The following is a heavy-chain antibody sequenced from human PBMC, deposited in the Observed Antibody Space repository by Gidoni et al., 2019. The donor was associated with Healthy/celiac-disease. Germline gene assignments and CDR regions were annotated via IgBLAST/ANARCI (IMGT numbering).Heavy chain of an antibody. V-gene: IGHV4-59*01. D-gene: IGHD3-10*01. Sequence: QVQLQESGPGLVKPSETLSLTCTVSGGSISSYYWSWIRHPPRKGLELIGYTYYSGSTNYIPYLKSRVTISVDTCNNQFSLTLSSVTAADTAVYYCARGRAGFDYWGQGTLVTVSS. CDR1: GGSISSYY. CDR3: ARGRAGFDY. CDR2: TYYSGST. J-gene: IGHJ4*02.